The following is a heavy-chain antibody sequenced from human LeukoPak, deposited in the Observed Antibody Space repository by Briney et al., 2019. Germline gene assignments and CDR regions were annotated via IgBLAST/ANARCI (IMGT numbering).Heavy chain of an antibody. CDR1: GFTFSDYY. Sequence: GGSLRLSCAASGFTFSDYYMSWLRQAPGKGLEWVSYISSSSSYTNYADSVKGRFTISRNNAKNSLYVQMNSLRAEDTAVYYCARVRDSSGYYPDYWGQGTLVTISS. CDR2: ISSSSSYT. D-gene: IGHD3-22*01. J-gene: IGHJ4*02. V-gene: IGHV3-11*05. CDR3: ARVRDSSGYYPDY.